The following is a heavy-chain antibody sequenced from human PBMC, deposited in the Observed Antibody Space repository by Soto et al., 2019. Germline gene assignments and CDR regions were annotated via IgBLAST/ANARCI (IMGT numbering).Heavy chain of an antibody. V-gene: IGHV1-69*11. CDR1: GGTFSSYA. CDR2: IIPFIGTA. Sequence: ASVKVSCKASGGTFSSYAISWVRQAPGQGLEWMGRIIPFIGTANYAQKFQGRVTITADESTSTAYMELTSLRSEDTAVYYCARVVMTTVPARYYYGMDVWGQGTTVTVSS. J-gene: IGHJ6*02. CDR3: ARVVMTTVPARYYYGMDV. D-gene: IGHD4-4*01.